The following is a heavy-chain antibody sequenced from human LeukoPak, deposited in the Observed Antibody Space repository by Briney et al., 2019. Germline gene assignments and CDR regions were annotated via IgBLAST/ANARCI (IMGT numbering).Heavy chain of an antibody. Sequence: PGGSLRLSCAASGFTFSSYAMSWVRQAPGKGLEWVSAISGSGGSTYYADSVKGRFTISRDNSKNTLYLQMNSLRAEDTAVYYCAKARYSGYHKPGYYYMDVWGKGTTVTVSS. CDR2: ISGSGGST. J-gene: IGHJ6*03. CDR3: AKARYSGYHKPGYYYMDV. V-gene: IGHV3-23*01. D-gene: IGHD5-12*01. CDR1: GFTFSSYA.